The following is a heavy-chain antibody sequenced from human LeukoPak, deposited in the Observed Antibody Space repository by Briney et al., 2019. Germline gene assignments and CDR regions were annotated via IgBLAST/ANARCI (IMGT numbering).Heavy chain of an antibody. J-gene: IGHJ4*02. Sequence: GGSLRLSCAASGFTYSSYGKHWVPHAPGKGLEWVAFIRYDGSNKYYADSVKGRFTISRDNSKNTLYLQMNSLRSEDTAVYYYANSGYSYEEWGQGTLVTVSS. CDR3: ANSGYSYEE. CDR1: GFTYSSYG. D-gene: IGHD5-18*01. CDR2: IRYDGSNK. V-gene: IGHV3-30*02.